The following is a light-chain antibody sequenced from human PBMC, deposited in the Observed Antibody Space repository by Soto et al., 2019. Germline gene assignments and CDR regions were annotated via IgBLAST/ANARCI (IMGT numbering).Light chain of an antibody. V-gene: IGKV3-20*01. CDR3: QQYGSSPYT. CDR2: GAS. J-gene: IGKJ2*01. CDR1: QSVSSSY. Sequence: EIVLTQSPGTLSLSPGERATLSCRASQSVSSSYLAWYQQKPGQAPRLLIYGASSRATGIPDRFSGSGSGTDFTLTISRLEPEDLAVYYCQQYGSSPYTFGKGNKLEIK.